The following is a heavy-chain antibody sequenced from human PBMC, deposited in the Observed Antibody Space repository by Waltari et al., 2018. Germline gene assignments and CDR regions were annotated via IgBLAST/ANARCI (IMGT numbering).Heavy chain of an antibody. D-gene: IGHD2-8*02. CDR3: VRLEDCTGPGGNCYSGAPFAVDV. CDR1: GGSLRGYY. Sequence: QVHLQQWGAGLLRPSETLSLICAVYGGSLRGYYWGWIRQSPGKGLEGIGEINHSPNRNYNPSLRSRVHMSIDTAQNQFSLQLPSVTAADTGMYYCVRLEDCTGPGGNCYSGAPFAVDVWGQGTTVTVPS. CDR2: INHSPNR. V-gene: IGHV4-34*01. J-gene: IGHJ6*02.